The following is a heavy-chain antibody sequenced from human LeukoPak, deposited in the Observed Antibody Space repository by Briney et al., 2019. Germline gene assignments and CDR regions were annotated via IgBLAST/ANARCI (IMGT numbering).Heavy chain of an antibody. CDR1: GFTFSSYG. CDR2: ISGSGGST. Sequence: GGTLRLSCAASGFTFSSYGMSWVRQAPGKGLEWVSAISGSGGSTDYADSVKGRFTISRDNSKNTLYLQMNSLRAEDTAIYYCAIFQISTSWPEYFQHWGQGTLVTVSS. CDR3: AIFQISTSWPEYFQH. J-gene: IGHJ1*01. V-gene: IGHV3-23*01. D-gene: IGHD6-13*01.